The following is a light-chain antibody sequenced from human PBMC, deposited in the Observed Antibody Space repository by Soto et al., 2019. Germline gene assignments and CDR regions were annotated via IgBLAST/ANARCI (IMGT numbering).Light chain of an antibody. J-gene: IGKJ2*01. Sequence: EIVMTQSPATLSVSPGERATLPCRASQSVDINLAWFQQKPGQGPRLLIYGASTRATGIPARFSGSGSGTEFTLTISSLQSEDFAVYYCQQYHNWYTFGQGTKLEIK. CDR1: QSVDIN. CDR3: QQYHNWYT. CDR2: GAS. V-gene: IGKV3-15*01.